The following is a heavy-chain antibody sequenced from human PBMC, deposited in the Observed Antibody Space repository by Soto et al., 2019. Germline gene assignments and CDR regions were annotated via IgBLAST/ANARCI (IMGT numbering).Heavy chain of an antibody. J-gene: IGHJ5*02. CDR3: ARVVLGNWFDP. Sequence: SEPLSLTCAVLWGSIGSGGYSCSWIRQPPGKGLEWIGYIYHSGSTYYNPSLKSRVTISVDRSKNQFSLKLSSVTAADTAVYYCARVVLGNWFDPWGEGTLVTVSS. CDR1: WGSIGSGGYS. D-gene: IGHD3-16*01. CDR2: IYHSGST. V-gene: IGHV4-30-2*01.